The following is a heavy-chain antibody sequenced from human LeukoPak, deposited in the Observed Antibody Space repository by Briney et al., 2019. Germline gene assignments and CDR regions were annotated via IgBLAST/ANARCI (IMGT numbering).Heavy chain of an antibody. CDR2: IFHTGST. Sequence: SETLSLTCAVFRDSIGASIDSPNWWSWVRQPPGKGLEWIGEIFHTGSTNYNPSLKSRVTMSVDKSRNQFFLNLTSVTAADTATYFCARAPRAYCSATGSCFQDDWGQGTLVIVSS. J-gene: IGHJ4*02. D-gene: IGHD2-15*01. CDR3: ARAPRAYCSATGSCFQDD. CDR1: RDSIGASIDSPNW. V-gene: IGHV4-4*02.